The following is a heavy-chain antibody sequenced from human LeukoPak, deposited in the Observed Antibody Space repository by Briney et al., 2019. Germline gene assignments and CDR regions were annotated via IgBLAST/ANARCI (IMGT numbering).Heavy chain of an antibody. CDR1: GFTFSSYS. CDR2: ISSSSSYI. V-gene: IGHV3-21*01. J-gene: IGHJ6*03. CDR3: AKDRTAMVTYYYYMDV. D-gene: IGHD5-18*01. Sequence: GGSLRLSCAASGFTFSSYSMNWVRQAPGKGLEWVSSISSSSSYIYYADSVKGRFTISRDNSKNTLYLQMNSLRAEDTAVYYCAKDRTAMVTYYYYMDVWGKGTTVTISS.